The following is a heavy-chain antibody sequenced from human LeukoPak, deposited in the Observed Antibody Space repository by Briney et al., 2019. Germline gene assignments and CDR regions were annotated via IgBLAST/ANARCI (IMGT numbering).Heavy chain of an antibody. D-gene: IGHD4-17*01. CDR3: ARGPGDYPKGYFDP. V-gene: IGHV1-8*01. Sequence: GASVKVSCKASGYTFTSYDINWVRQATGQGLEWMGWMNPNSGNTGYAQKFQDRVTMTRNTSINTAYMELSSLRSEDTAVYYCARGPGDYPKGYFDPWGQGTLVTVSS. CDR2: MNPNSGNT. J-gene: IGHJ5*02. CDR1: GYTFTSYD.